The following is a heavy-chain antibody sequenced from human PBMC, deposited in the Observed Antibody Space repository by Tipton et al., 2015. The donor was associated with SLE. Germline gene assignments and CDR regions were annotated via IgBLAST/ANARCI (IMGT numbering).Heavy chain of an antibody. CDR2: IYTSGAT. D-gene: IGHD5-12*01. V-gene: IGHV4-4*07. CDR3: ATNGHGETYEFFTEYLRH. CDR1: GVSIGSSY. Sequence: TLSLTCNVSGVSIGSSYWSWIRQPAGKGLEWMGRIYTSGATDDNPSLKSRASISADASKNHFSLKLNSVTAADTAVYYCATNGHGETYEFFTEYLRHWGQGTLVTVSS. J-gene: IGHJ1*01.